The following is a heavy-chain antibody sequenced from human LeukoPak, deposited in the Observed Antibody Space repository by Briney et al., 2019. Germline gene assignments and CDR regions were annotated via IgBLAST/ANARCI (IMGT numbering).Heavy chain of an antibody. CDR2: INHSGST. CDR3: ARGVLYYFDY. V-gene: IGHV4-34*01. J-gene: IGHJ4*02. CDR1: GGSFSGYY. Sequence: SDTLSLTCAVYGGSFSGYYWSWIRQPPGKGLEWIGEINHSGSTNYNPSLKSRVTISVDTSKNQFSLKLSSVTAADTAVYYCARGVLYYFDYWGQGTLVTVSS.